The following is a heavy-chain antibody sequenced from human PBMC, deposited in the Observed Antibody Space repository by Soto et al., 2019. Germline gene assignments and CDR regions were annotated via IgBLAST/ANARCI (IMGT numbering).Heavy chain of an antibody. CDR2: INAGNGNT. V-gene: IGHV1-3*05. Sequence: QVQLVQSGAEEKKPGASVKVSCKASGYTFTSYAMHWVRQAPGQRLEWMGWINAGNGNTKYSQKFQGRVTMTRDTSASTAYMELSSLRSEDTAVYYCAASESSGSYYSSYYYYGMDVWGQGTTVTVSS. CDR3: AASESSGSYYSSYYYYGMDV. D-gene: IGHD3-10*01. CDR1: GYTFTSYA. J-gene: IGHJ6*02.